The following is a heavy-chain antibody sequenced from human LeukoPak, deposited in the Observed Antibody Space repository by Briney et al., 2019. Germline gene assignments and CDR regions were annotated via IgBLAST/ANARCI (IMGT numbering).Heavy chain of an antibody. D-gene: IGHD3-10*01. CDR2: IYHSGST. J-gene: IGHJ4*02. CDR3: ARVAMVRGVITYFDY. CDR1: GYSISSGYY. Sequence: SETLSLTCTVSGYSISSGYYWGWIRQPPGKGLEWIGSIYHSGSTYYNPSLKSRVTISVDTSKNQFSLKLSSVTAVDTAVYYCARVAMVRGVITYFDYWGQGTLVTVSS. V-gene: IGHV4-38-2*02.